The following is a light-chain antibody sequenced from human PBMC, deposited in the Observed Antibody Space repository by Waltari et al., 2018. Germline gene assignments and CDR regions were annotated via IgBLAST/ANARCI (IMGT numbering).Light chain of an antibody. J-gene: IGKJ2*01. CDR3: QQYYSTMYT. Sequence: EIVMTQSPDPLGVSLGERATINCKTSQNLLYSSDNKNYLAWYQQKPGQPPKLLISWASTRESGVPDRFSGSGSGTDFTLTISSLQAEDVAVYYCQQYYSTMYTFGQGTKLEIK. CDR1: QNLLYSSDNKNY. CDR2: WAS. V-gene: IGKV4-1*01.